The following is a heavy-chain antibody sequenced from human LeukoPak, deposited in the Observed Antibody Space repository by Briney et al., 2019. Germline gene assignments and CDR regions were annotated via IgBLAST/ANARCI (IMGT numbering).Heavy chain of an antibody. D-gene: IGHD2-2*01. J-gene: IGHJ5*02. CDR1: GGSISSSNW. CDR2: IYHSGST. Sequence: PSQTLSLTCAVSGGSISSSNWWSWVRQPPGKGLEWIGEIYHSGSTYYNPSLKSRVTISVDRSKNQFSLKLSSVTAADTAVYYCARGTPPYYCSSTSCYPNWFDPWGQGTLVTVSS. V-gene: IGHV4-4*02. CDR3: ARGTPPYYCSSTSCYPNWFDP.